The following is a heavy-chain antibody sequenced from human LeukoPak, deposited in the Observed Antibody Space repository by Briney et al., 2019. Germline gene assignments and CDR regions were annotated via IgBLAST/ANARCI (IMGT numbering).Heavy chain of an antibody. Sequence: SETLSLACTVSGGSISSYYWSWIRQPPGKGLEWIGYIYTSGSTNYNPSLRSRVTISVDTSKNQFSLKLSSVTAADTAVYYCARHYSSSSAGIDYWGQGTLVTVSS. J-gene: IGHJ4*02. CDR2: IYTSGST. CDR1: GGSISSYY. CDR3: ARHYSSSSAGIDY. V-gene: IGHV4-4*09. D-gene: IGHD6-6*01.